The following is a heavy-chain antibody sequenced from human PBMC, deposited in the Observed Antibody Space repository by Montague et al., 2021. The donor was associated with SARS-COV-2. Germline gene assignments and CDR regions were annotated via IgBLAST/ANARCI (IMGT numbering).Heavy chain of an antibody. CDR1: GGSITGYY. CDR3: VRDHPYGGPRGAYDI. V-gene: IGHV4-59*01. D-gene: IGHD4-23*01. J-gene: IGHJ3*02. Sequence: SETLSLTCTVFGGSITGYYWSWLRRSPGKGLEWIAYIYDGGAVNYNPSLGSRVTISTDTSKNQLSLEVNSVTAADTAVYYCVRDHPYGGPRGAYDIWGQGTVVTVSS. CDR2: IYDGGAV.